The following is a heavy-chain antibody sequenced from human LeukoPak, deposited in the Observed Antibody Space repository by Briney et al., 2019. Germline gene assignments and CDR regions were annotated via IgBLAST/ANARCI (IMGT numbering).Heavy chain of an antibody. CDR3: ARDTYCGGDCPINWYFDY. Sequence: GGSLRLSCAASGFTFSSYSMNWVRQAPGKGLEWVADISSSSSTIYYADSVKGRFTISRDNAKNSLYLQMNSLRAEDTAVYYCARDTYCGGDCPINWYFDYWGQGTLVTVSS. CDR1: GFTFSSYS. J-gene: IGHJ4*02. CDR2: ISSSSSTI. D-gene: IGHD2-21*02. V-gene: IGHV3-48*01.